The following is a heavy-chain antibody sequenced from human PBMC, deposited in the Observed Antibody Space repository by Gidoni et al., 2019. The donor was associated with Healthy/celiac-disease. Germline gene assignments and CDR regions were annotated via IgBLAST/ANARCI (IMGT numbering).Heavy chain of an antibody. CDR2: IKEDGSEK. J-gene: IGHJ4*02. D-gene: IGHD3-22*01. V-gene: IGHV3-7*04. CDR1: GFTLGSYW. Sequence: EVQLVESGGGLVQPGGSLRPSCAAPGFTLGSYWRNWVRQAPGKGLEWVANIKEDGSEKHYVDSVKGRFTISRDNAKNSLYLQMNSLRAEDTAVYYCARGNYYDSSGYPANFDYWGQGTLVTVSS. CDR3: ARGNYYDSSGYPANFDY.